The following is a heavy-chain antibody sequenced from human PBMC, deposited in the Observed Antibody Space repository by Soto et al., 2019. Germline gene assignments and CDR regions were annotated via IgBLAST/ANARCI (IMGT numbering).Heavy chain of an antibody. Sequence: QTLSLGCAISVDRRTSNTSSWNWLSQSPCRGLELLGRTYFRSKWYNDYAVSVKSRIIINPDTSNNQFSLQLNSVTPEDTAVYFCAKGDNLGPKTGYAFDPWGQGIMVTVSS. CDR3: AKGDNLGPKTGYAFDP. CDR2: TYFRSKWYN. J-gene: IGHJ5*02. V-gene: IGHV6-1*01. CDR1: VDRRTSNTSS. D-gene: IGHD5-12*01.